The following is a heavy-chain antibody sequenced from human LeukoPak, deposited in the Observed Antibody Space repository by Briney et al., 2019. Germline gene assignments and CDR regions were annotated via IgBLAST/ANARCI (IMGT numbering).Heavy chain of an antibody. D-gene: IGHD1-26*01. J-gene: IGHJ4*02. Sequence: SETLSLTCTVSGGSISSSSAYWGWIRQPPGKGLEWIGSIYYTKNTYYNPSLESRVTISADTSKNQFSLTLGSVSATDTAVYYCARYGEGGGPFDYWGQGTLVTVSS. CDR2: IYYTKNT. CDR1: GGSISSSSAY. CDR3: ARYGEGGGPFDY. V-gene: IGHV4-39*01.